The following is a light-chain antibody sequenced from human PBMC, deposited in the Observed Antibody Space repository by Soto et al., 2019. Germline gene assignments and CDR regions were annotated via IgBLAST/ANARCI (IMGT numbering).Light chain of an antibody. CDR2: GAS. V-gene: IGKV3-15*01. J-gene: IGKJ1*01. Sequence: EVVMTQSPATLSVSPGERATLSCRASESVSSNLAWYQQRPGQAPRLVIYGASTRATGIPARFSGGGSGTEFTLTISSLQSEDFAVYYCQQQWTFGQGTKVDIK. CDR1: ESVSSN. CDR3: QQQWT.